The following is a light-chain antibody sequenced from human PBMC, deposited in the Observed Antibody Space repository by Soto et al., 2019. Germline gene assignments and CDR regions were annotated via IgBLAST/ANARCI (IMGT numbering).Light chain of an antibody. CDR1: QTISSW. V-gene: IGKV1-33*01. J-gene: IGKJ4*01. CDR2: DAS. CDR3: QQYANLRLT. Sequence: IGMNQVHSTLCGSVGDRVTITCLASQTISSWLAWYQQKPGKAPKLLIYDASNLETGVPSRFSGSGSGTDFTFTISSVQPEDIATYYCQQYANLRLTFAGGTKVDIK.